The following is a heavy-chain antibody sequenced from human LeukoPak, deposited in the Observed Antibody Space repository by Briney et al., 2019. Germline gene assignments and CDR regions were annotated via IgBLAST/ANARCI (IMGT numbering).Heavy chain of an antibody. J-gene: IGHJ4*02. CDR2: ISGSGGSA. CDR3: AKDQDGSKSFSLYYFDY. D-gene: IGHD3-10*01. Sequence: PGRSLRLSCAASGLTFDDYAMHWARQAPGKGLEWVSAISGSGGSAYYADSVKGRFTISRDNSKNTLYLQMNSLRAEDTAIYYCAKDQDGSKSFSLYYFDYWGQGTLVTVSS. CDR1: GLTFDDYA. V-gene: IGHV3-23*01.